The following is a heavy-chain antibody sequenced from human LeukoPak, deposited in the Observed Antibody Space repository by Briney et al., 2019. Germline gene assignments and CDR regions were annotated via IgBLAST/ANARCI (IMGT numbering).Heavy chain of an antibody. CDR3: ARVSTGSEYFDY. Sequence: GGSLRLSCAASGFTFSSYEMNWVRQAPGKGLEWVSYISRSGSTIFSADSVKGRFATSRDNAKNSLFLQMNSLRAEDTAVYYCARVSTGSEYFDYWGQGTLVTVSS. J-gene: IGHJ4*02. CDR1: GFTFSSYE. V-gene: IGHV3-48*03. CDR2: ISRSGSTI.